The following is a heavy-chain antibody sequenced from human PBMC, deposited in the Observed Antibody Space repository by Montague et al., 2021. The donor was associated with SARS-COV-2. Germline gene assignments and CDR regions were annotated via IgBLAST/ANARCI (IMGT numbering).Heavy chain of an antibody. Sequence: SLRLSCAASGFTFSSYSMNWVRQAPGKGLEWVSYISSSSSTIYYADSVKGRFTISRDNAKNSLYLQMNSLRAEDTDVYYCARGNGGPNRRCVEWLSPYGMDVGGQGTTVTVSS. D-gene: IGHD3-3*01. CDR1: GFTFSSYS. J-gene: IGHJ6*02. CDR3: ARGNGGPNRRCVEWLSPYGMDV. V-gene: IGHV3-48*04. CDR2: ISSSSSTI.